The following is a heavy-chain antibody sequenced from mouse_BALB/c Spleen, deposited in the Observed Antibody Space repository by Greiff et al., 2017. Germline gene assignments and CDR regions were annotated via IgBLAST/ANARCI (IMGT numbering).Heavy chain of an antibody. V-gene: IGHV5-15*02. CDR1: GFTFSDYG. Sequence: EVHLVESGGGLVQPGGSRKLSCAASGFTFSDYGMAWVRQAPGKGPEWVAFISNLAYSIYYADTVTGRFTISRENAKNTLYLEMSSLRSEDTAMYYCARDCSYYAMDYWGQGTSVTGSS. D-gene: IGHD1-1*01. J-gene: IGHJ4*01. CDR3: ARDCSYYAMDY. CDR2: ISNLAYSI.